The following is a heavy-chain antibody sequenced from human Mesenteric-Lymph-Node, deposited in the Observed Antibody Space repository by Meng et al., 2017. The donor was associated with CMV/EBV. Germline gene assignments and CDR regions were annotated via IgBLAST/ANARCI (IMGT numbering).Heavy chain of an antibody. CDR2: IWYDESTK. J-gene: IGHJ4*02. D-gene: IGHD3-16*01. V-gene: IGHV3-33*01. Sequence: ASGFTFSSYGMHWVRQAPDKGLEWVAVIWYDESTKCYADSVKSRFTISRDNSKNTLYLQMNSLRAEDTAVYYCARDLTSLPTFFFDYWGQGTLVTVSS. CDR1: GFTFSSYG. CDR3: ARDLTSLPTFFFDY.